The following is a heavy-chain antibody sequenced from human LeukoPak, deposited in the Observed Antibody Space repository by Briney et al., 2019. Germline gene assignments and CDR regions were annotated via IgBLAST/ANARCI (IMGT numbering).Heavy chain of an antibody. CDR3: TKTTAYSGVPYEDA. J-gene: IGHJ5*02. Sequence: PGGSLRLSCAASGFTFSSYTMHWVRQAPGKGLEWVAVISYDGSNKYYADSVKGRFTISRDNSKNTLYLQMNSPKIEDTAVYYCTKTTAYSGVPYEDAWGQGTLVSVSS. V-gene: IGHV3-30*04. CDR2: ISYDGSNK. D-gene: IGHD1-26*01. CDR1: GFTFSSYT.